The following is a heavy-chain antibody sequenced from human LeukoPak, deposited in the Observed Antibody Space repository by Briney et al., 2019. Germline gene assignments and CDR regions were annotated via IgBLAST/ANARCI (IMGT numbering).Heavy chain of an antibody. CDR2: IYYSGST. D-gene: IGHD3-22*01. J-gene: IGHJ4*02. CDR3: ARHDTSGYYFDY. Sequence: SETLSLTCTVSGGSITSYCWNWIRQPPGKALEWIRYIYYSGSTNYNPSLKSRVTISVEKSKNQFSLKLSSVTAADTAMYFCARHDTSGYYFDYWGQGTLVTVSS. CDR1: GGSITSYC. V-gene: IGHV4-59*01.